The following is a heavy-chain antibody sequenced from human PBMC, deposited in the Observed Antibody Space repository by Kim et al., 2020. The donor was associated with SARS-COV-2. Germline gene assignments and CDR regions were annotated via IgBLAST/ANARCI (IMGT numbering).Heavy chain of an antibody. V-gene: IGHV4-31*02. Sequence: TSRVTISVDTSKNQFSLKLGSVTAADTAVYYCARDHRMWLQDAVNWSFDLWGRGTLVTVSS. CDR3: ARDHRMWLQDAVNWSFDL. D-gene: IGHD3-22*01. J-gene: IGHJ2*01.